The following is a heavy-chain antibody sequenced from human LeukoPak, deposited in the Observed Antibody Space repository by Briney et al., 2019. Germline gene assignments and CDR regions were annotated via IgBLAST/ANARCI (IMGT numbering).Heavy chain of an antibody. V-gene: IGHV1-46*01. J-gene: IGHJ4*02. D-gene: IGHD6-6*01. Sequence: ASVKVSCKGSGYTFTSYGISWVRQAPGQGLEWMGIINPSGGSTSYAQKFQGRVTTTRDTSTSTVYMELSSLRSEDTAVYYCARDREGAALDYWGQGTLVTVSS. CDR1: GYTFTSYG. CDR2: INPSGGST. CDR3: ARDREGAALDY.